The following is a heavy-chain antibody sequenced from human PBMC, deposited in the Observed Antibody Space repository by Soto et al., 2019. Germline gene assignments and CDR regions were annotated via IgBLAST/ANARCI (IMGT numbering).Heavy chain of an antibody. J-gene: IGHJ3*02. CDR2: IYPGDSDT. V-gene: IGHV5-51*01. D-gene: IGHD3-22*01. Sequence: PGESLKISCKGSGYSFTTYWIGWVRQMPGKGLEWMGTIYPGDSDTRYSPSFQGQVTISADKSISAAYLQWSSLKASDTAMYYCARHPRYYYANNVYNGPDAFDIWGQGTMVTVSS. CDR3: ARHPRYYYANNVYNGPDAFDI. CDR1: GYSFTTYW.